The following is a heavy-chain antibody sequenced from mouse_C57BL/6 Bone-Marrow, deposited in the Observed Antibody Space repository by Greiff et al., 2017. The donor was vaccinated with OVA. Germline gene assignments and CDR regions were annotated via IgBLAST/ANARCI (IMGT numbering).Heavy chain of an antibody. CDR1: GFNIKDDS. J-gene: IGHJ2*01. CDR3: TSYGNFDY. V-gene: IGHV14-4*01. D-gene: IGHD2-1*01. CDR2: IDPENGDT. Sequence: VQLQQSGAELVRPGASVKLSCTASGFNIKDDSMHWVKQRPEQGLEWIGWIDPENGDTAYASKFQGKATITAATSSNTAYLQLSSLTSEDTAVEYCTSYGNFDYWGQGTTLTVSS.